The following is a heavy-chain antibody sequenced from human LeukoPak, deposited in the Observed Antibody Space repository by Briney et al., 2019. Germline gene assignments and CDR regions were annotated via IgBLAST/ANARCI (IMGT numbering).Heavy chain of an antibody. V-gene: IGHV1-46*01. J-gene: IGHJ4*02. D-gene: IGHD6-13*01. CDR2: INPSGGST. CDR1: GYTFTSYY. CDR3: ARDVAIAAAGCYFDY. Sequence: ASVRVSCKASGYTFTSYYMHWVRQAPGQGLEWMGIINPSGGSTSYAQKFQGRVTMTRDTSTSTVYMELSSLRSEDTAVYYCARDVAIAAAGCYFDYWGQGTLVTVSS.